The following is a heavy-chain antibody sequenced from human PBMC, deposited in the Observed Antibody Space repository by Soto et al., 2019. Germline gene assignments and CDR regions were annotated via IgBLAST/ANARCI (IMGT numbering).Heavy chain of an antibody. CDR1: GFTFTSSA. V-gene: IGHV1-58*02. CDR2: IVVGSGNT. D-gene: IGHD6-19*01. Sequence: ASVKVSFKASGFTFTSSAMPWVRQARGQLVEWIGWIVVGSGNTNYAQKFQERVTITRDMSTSTAYMELSSLRSEDTAVYYCAAASPAVAGTGNYYYYYMDVWGKGTTVTVSS. J-gene: IGHJ6*03. CDR3: AAASPAVAGTGNYYYYYMDV.